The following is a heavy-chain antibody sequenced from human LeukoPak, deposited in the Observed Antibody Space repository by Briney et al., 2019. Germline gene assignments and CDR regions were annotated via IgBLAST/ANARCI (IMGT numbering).Heavy chain of an antibody. CDR1: GFTFSSYE. D-gene: IGHD5-24*01. CDR2: ISSSGSTI. CDR3: ARDRMAQGWFDP. Sequence: GGSLRLSCAASGFTFSSYEMNWVRQAPGKGLEWVSYISSSGSTIYYAASVKGRFTISRDNAKNSLYLQMNSLRAEDTAVYYCARDRMAQGWFDPWGQGTLVTVSS. J-gene: IGHJ5*02. V-gene: IGHV3-48*03.